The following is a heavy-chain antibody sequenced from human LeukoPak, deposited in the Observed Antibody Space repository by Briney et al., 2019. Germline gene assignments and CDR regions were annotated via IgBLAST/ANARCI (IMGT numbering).Heavy chain of an antibody. Sequence: GSLRLSCAASGFTFSSYAMSWVRQAPGKGLEWIGSIYYSGSTYYNPSLKSRVTISVDTSKNQFSLKLSSVTAADPAVYYCARLRLTTGEVFDYWGQGTLVTVSS. CDR2: IYYSGST. D-gene: IGHD7-27*01. CDR3: ARLRLTTGEVFDY. CDR1: GFTFSSYA. V-gene: IGHV4-39*01. J-gene: IGHJ4*02.